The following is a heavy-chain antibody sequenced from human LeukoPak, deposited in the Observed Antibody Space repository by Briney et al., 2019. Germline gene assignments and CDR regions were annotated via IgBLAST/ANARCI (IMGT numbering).Heavy chain of an antibody. CDR1: GFTFSSYA. Sequence: GGSLRLSCAASGFTFSSYAMSWVRQAPGKGLEWVSAISGSGGSTYYADSVKGRFTISRDNSKNTLYLQTNSLRAEDTAVYYCAKFFYCSSTSCYGVYFDYWGQGTLVTVSS. V-gene: IGHV3-23*01. CDR2: ISGSGGST. CDR3: AKFFYCSSTSCYGVYFDY. D-gene: IGHD2-2*01. J-gene: IGHJ4*02.